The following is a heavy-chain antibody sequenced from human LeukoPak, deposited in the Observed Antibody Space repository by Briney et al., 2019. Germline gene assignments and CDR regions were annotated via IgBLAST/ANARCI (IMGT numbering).Heavy chain of an antibody. CDR2: IYYSGST. J-gene: IGHJ5*02. CDR1: GGSISSYY. V-gene: IGHV4-59*08. D-gene: IGHD3-10*01. Sequence: SETLSLTCTVSGGSISSYYWSWIRQPPGKGLEWIGYIYYSGSTNYNPSLKSRVTISVGTSKNQFSLKLSSVTAADTAVYYCARHRYYYGSGSWFDPWGQGTLVTVSS. CDR3: ARHRYYYGSGSWFDP.